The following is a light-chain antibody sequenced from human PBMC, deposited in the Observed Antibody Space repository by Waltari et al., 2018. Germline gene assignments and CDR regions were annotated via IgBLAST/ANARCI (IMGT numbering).Light chain of an antibody. CDR3: QAWDSTTAV. CDR1: QLGSTY. V-gene: IGLV3-1*01. J-gene: IGLJ2*01. Sequence: SFELTQSPSVSVSLGQTATITCAGDQLGSTYVSWYKQKPGQSPVLVVYQDHRLPSWIPERFSGSNASSTATLIISGTQAMDEADYYCQAWDSTTAVFGGGTKLTVL. CDR2: QDH.